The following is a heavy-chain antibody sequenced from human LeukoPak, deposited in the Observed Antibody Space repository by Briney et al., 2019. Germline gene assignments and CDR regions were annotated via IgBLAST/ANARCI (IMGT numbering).Heavy chain of an antibody. J-gene: IGHJ4*02. D-gene: IGHD4-17*01. V-gene: IGHV4-31*03. CDR2: IYYSGST. CDR1: GGSISSGGYY. Sequence: SETLSLTCTVSGGSISSGGYYWSWIRQHPGKGLEWIGYIYYSGSTYYNPSLKSRVTISVDTSKNQFSLKLSSVTAADMAVYYCARMSYETVTLDYWGQGTLVTVSS. CDR3: ARMSYETVTLDY.